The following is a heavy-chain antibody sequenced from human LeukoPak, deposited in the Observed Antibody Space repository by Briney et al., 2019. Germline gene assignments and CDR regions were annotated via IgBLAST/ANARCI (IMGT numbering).Heavy chain of an antibody. Sequence: GASVKVSCKASGYTFTGYYMHWVRQAPGQGLEWMGWINPNSGGTNYAQKFQGRVTMTRDTSISTAYMELSRLRSDDPAVYYCASEVSSGWYGGEGFDPWGQGTLVTVSS. V-gene: IGHV1-2*02. J-gene: IGHJ5*02. CDR2: INPNSGGT. CDR3: ASEVSSGWYGGEGFDP. CDR1: GYTFTGYY. D-gene: IGHD6-19*01.